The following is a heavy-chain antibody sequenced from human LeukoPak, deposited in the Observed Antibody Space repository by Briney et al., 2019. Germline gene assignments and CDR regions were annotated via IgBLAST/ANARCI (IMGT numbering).Heavy chain of an antibody. V-gene: IGHV4-4*07. J-gene: IGHJ4*02. CDR1: GGSISTYY. Sequence: SETLSLTCTVSGGSISTYYWSWIRQSAGKGLEWIGRIHRSGSTNYNPSLVSRVTMSVDTSKNQFSLKLSSVTAADTAVYYCASLVQLSSRGRGGNWGQGTLVTVSS. CDR3: ASLVQLSSRGRGGN. CDR2: IHRSGST. D-gene: IGHD3-16*02.